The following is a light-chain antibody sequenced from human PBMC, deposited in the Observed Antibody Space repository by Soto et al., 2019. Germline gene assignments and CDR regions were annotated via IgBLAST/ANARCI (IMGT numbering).Light chain of an antibody. CDR3: QQYNNGPPWT. CDR2: GAS. V-gene: IGKV3-15*01. CDR1: QSVSSSY. J-gene: IGKJ1*01. Sequence: IVLTKSPGNLSLSPWERATLSCSASQSVSSSYLAWYQQKPGQAPRLLIYGASTRATGIPARFSGSGSGTEFTLTISSLQSEDFAVYYCQQYNNGPPWTFGQGSKVDIK.